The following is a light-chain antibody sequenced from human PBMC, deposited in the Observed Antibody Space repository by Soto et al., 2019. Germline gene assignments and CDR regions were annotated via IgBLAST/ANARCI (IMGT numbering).Light chain of an antibody. Sequence: DIQMTQSPSSLSASVGDRVTITCRASQSISSYLNWYQQKPGKAPKPLIYAASSLQSGVPSRFSGSGSGTDFTLTISSLQPEDFATYYCQQSYGTLPVYTFGQGTKLEIK. V-gene: IGKV1-39*01. CDR3: QQSYGTLPVYT. CDR2: AAS. CDR1: QSISSY. J-gene: IGKJ2*01.